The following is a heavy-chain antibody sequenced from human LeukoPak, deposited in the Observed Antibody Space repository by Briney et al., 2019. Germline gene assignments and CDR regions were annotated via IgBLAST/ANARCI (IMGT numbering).Heavy chain of an antibody. D-gene: IGHD5-18*01. CDR1: GFTFSNYW. CDR3: ARGGSGYSYGKIDS. J-gene: IGHJ4*02. CDR2: IKQDGSET. Sequence: PGGSLRLFCAASGFTFSNYWMNRVRQAPGKGLEWVANIKQDGSETYYVDSVKGRFTISRDNAKNSLYLQMNSLRDEDTAVYYCARGGSGYSYGKIDSWGQGILVTVSS. V-gene: IGHV3-7*01.